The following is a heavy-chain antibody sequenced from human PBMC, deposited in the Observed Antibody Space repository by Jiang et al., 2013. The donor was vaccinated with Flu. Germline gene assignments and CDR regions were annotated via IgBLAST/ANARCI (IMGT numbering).Heavy chain of an antibody. Sequence: VQLVESGGGVVQPGRSLRLSCAASGFTFSSYAMHWVRQAPGKGLEWVAVISYDGSNKYYADSVKGRFTISRDNSKNTLYLQMNSLRAEDTAVYYCARGSHSTVVTPVYAFDIWGQGTMVTVSS. CDR3: ARGSHSTVVTPVYAFDI. CDR2: ISYDGSNK. V-gene: IGHV3-30*01. J-gene: IGHJ3*02. D-gene: IGHD4-23*01. CDR1: GFTFSSYA.